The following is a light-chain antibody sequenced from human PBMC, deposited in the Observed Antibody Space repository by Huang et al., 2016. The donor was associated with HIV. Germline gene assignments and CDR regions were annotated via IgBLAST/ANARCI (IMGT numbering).Light chain of an antibody. CDR1: QDISNH. CDR2: DAS. CDR3: QQYDNFPLT. Sequence: DIQMTQSPSSLSASVGDRVTITCQASQDISNHLNWYQQKPGTAPKLLIYDASNLETGVPSRCSGSGSGTDFTFTISSLQPEDLATYYCQQYDNFPLTFGGGTKVEIK. J-gene: IGKJ4*01. V-gene: IGKV1-33*01.